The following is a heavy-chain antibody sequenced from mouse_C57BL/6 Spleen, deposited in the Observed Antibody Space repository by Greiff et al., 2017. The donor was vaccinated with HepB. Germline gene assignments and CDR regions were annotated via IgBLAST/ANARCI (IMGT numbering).Heavy chain of an antibody. CDR1: GYTFTSYW. D-gene: IGHD2-2*01. J-gene: IGHJ3*01. CDR3: ARGYGYDEAWFAY. Sequence: QVQLQQPGAELVKPGASVKLSCKASGYTFTSYWMHWVKQRTGQGLEWIGMIHPNSGSTNYNEKFKSKATLTVDKSSSTAYMQLSSLTSEDSAVYYCARGYGYDEAWFAYWGQGTLVTVSA. CDR2: IHPNSGST. V-gene: IGHV1-64*01.